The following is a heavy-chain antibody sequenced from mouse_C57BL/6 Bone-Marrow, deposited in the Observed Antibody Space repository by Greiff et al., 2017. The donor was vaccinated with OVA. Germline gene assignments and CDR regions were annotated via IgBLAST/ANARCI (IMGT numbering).Heavy chain of an antibody. V-gene: IGHV5-9-1*02. Sequence: EVKVEESGEGLVKPGGSLKLSCAASGFTFSSYAMSWVRQTPEKRLEWVAYISSGGDYIDYADTVKGRFTISRDNARNTLYLQMSSLKSEDTAMYYCTRDGWLRRAFAYWGQGTLVTVSA. CDR3: TRDGWLRRAFAY. D-gene: IGHD2-2*01. J-gene: IGHJ3*01. CDR2: ISSGGDYI. CDR1: GFTFSSYA.